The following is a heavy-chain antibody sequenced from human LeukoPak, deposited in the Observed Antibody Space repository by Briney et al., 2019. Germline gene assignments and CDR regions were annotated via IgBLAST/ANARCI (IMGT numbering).Heavy chain of an antibody. D-gene: IGHD6-19*01. J-gene: IGHJ4*02. CDR2: IYYSGNT. CDR3: VRHPTFSSGWYVDY. CDR1: GGSISSSNYY. V-gene: IGHV4-39*01. Sequence: SETLSLTRTVSGGSISSSNYYWGWLRQPPGKGLEWIGSIYYSGNTHYNPSLKSRVTISVDTSKNQFSLNLKYVTAADTAVYYCVRHPTFSSGWYVDYWGQGTLVTVSS.